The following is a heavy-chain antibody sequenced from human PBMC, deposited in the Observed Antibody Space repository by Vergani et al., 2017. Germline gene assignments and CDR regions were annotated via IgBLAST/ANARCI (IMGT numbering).Heavy chain of an antibody. D-gene: IGHD3-10*01. CDR2: ISSSSSTI. J-gene: IGHJ6*02. CDR3: ARRVWFGELGGYYYGMDV. Sequence: EVQLVESGGGLVQPGGSLRLSCAASGFTFSSYSMNWVRQAPGKGLEWVSYISSSSSTIYYADSVKGRFTISRDNAKNSLYLQMNSLRAEDTAVYYCARRVWFGELGGYYYGMDVWGQGP. V-gene: IGHV3-48*01. CDR1: GFTFSSYS.